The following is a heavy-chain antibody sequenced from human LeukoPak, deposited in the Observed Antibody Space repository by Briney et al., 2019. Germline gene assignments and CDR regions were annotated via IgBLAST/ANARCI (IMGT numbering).Heavy chain of an antibody. D-gene: IGHD3-22*01. J-gene: IGHJ4*02. V-gene: IGHV4-34*01. CDR2: INHSGST. CDR3: ARDGSSGYLYYFYY. Sequence: SETLSLTCAVYGGSFSGDYWSWIRQPPGKGLEWIGEINHSGSTNYNPSFKSRVTISVDTSKNQFSLKLSSVTAADTAVYYCARDGSSGYLYYFYYCGQGTLVTVSS. CDR1: GGSFSGDY.